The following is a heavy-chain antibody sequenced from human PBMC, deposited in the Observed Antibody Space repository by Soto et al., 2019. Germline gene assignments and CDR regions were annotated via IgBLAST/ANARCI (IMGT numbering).Heavy chain of an antibody. CDR3: ARHGTCGGDCYPSMYYFDY. V-gene: IGHV4-39*01. CDR1: RGCISSSSYY. CDR2: IYYSGST. Sequence: SETRSLTWTVARGCISSSSYYWGWIRQPPGKGLEWIGSIYYSGSTYYNPSLKSRVTISVDTSKNQFSLKLSSVTAADTAVYYCARHGTCGGDCYPSMYYFDYWGQGTLVTASS. J-gene: IGHJ4*02. D-gene: IGHD2-21*02.